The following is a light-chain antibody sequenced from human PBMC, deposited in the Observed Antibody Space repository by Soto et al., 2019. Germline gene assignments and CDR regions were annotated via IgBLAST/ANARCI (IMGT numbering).Light chain of an antibody. J-gene: IGKJ4*01. CDR1: QTIGSW. CDR3: QQYKSFSSLS. Sequence: DIQMTQSPSTLSASVGYRFTLTCRASQTIGSWLSWYQHKPGKAPKVLIYDASSLESGVPSRFSGSGSGTEFTLTTRSLQPDDFATYYCQQYKSFSSLSFGGGTTVDIK. V-gene: IGKV1-5*01. CDR2: DAS.